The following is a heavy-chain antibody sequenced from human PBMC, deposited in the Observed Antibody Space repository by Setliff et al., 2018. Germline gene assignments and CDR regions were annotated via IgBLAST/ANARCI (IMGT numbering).Heavy chain of an antibody. V-gene: IGHV1-46*01. CDR1: GYTLTNYY. D-gene: IGHD3-22*01. Sequence: ASVKVSCKASGYTLTNYYMHWVRQAPGQGLEWMGIINPSGGLTRYAQKFQGRLTMTTDTSTSTAYMELTSLTSDDTAVYYCARDPFRNYDTAPVWFDPWGQGTLVTVSS. J-gene: IGHJ5*02. CDR2: INPSGGLT. CDR3: ARDPFRNYDTAPVWFDP.